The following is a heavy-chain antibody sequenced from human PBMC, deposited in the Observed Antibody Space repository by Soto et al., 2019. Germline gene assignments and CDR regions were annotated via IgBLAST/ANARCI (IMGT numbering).Heavy chain of an antibody. Sequence: EVQLIESGGGWAQHGTSLRVSCAASGFTFHEYAMHWVRQAPGKGLEWVSGISSDGDTIAYADSVQGRFTVFRDNAKNSLYLQMNSLRAEDTALYYCTKGGYDLIYYFGMDVWGQGTTVTVSS. CDR3: TKGGYDLIYYFGMDV. V-gene: IGHV3-9*01. D-gene: IGHD5-12*01. J-gene: IGHJ6*02. CDR2: ISSDGDTI. CDR1: GFTFHEYA.